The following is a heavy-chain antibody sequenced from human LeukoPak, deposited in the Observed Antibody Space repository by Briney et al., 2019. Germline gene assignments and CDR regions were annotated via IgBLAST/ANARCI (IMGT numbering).Heavy chain of an antibody. CDR2: LYTNENT. CDR1: GGSISSYY. Sequence: SSETLSLTCTVSGGSISSYYWSWIRQPAGKGLEWIGRLYTNENTNYNPSLESRVTMSVDTSKKHFSLRLTSMTAADTAVYYCARGRSGTTFLRDAFDIWGQGTMVTVSS. CDR3: ARGRSGTTFLRDAFDI. J-gene: IGHJ3*02. V-gene: IGHV4-4*07. D-gene: IGHD2-2*01.